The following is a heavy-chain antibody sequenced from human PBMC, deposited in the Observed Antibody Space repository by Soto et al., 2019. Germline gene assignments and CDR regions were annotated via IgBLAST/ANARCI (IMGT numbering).Heavy chain of an antibody. CDR3: ARHANYYDSSGFVY. J-gene: IGHJ4*02. CDR2: ISAHNGNT. D-gene: IGHD3-22*01. CDR1: GYTFTSYG. Sequence: ASVKVSCKASGYTFTSYGISWVRQAPGQGLEWMGWISAHNGNTNYAQKLQGRVTMTTDTSTSTAYMELRSLRSDDTAVYYSARHANYYDSSGFVYWGQGTLVTVSS. V-gene: IGHV1-18*01.